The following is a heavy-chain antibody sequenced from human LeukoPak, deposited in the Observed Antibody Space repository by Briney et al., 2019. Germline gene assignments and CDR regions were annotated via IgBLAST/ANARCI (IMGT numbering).Heavy chain of an antibody. CDR1: GFTFDDYA. Sequence: PGGSLRLSCAASGFTFDDYAMHWVRQAPGKGLEWVSGISWNSGSIGYADSVKGRFTISRDNAKNSLYLQMNSLRAEDTALYYCAKDRIAVADAPDYWGQGTLVTVSS. V-gene: IGHV3-9*01. CDR2: ISWNSGSI. J-gene: IGHJ4*02. D-gene: IGHD6-19*01. CDR3: AKDRIAVADAPDY.